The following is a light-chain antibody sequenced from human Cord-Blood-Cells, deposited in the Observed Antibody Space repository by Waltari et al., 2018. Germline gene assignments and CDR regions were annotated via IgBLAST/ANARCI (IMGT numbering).Light chain of an antibody. V-gene: IGKV3-11*01. J-gene: IGKJ2*01. CDR1: QSVSSY. Sequence: EIVLTQSPATLSLSPGERATLSCRASQSVSSYLAWYQQKPGQAPRLLIYDASTRATGIPARFSGSVSGTDFTLTISSLEPEDFAVYYCQQRSNWPLYTFGQGTKLEIK. CDR3: QQRSNWPLYT. CDR2: DAS.